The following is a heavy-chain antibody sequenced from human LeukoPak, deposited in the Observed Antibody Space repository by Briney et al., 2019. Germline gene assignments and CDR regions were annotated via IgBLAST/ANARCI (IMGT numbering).Heavy chain of an antibody. CDR2: ISGSGGST. CDR1: GFTFSSYA. J-gene: IGHJ4*02. D-gene: IGHD1-26*01. CDR3: ANGGSFDY. Sequence: GGSLRLSCAASGFTFSSYAMHWVRQAPGKGLEWVSAISGSGGSTYYADSVKGRFTISRDNSKNTLYLQMNSLRVEGTAVYYCANGGSFDYWGQGTLVTVSS. V-gene: IGHV3-23*01.